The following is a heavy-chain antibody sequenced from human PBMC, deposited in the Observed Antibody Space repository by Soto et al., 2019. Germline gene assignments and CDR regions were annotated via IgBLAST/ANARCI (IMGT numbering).Heavy chain of an antibody. D-gene: IGHD6-13*01. Sequence: QVQLVQSGAEVKKPGSSVKVSCKASGGNFTSYAISWVRQAPGQGLEFMGGIVPLFGTTNYAHKFRGRVTITAGESTSTVYMEVSSLRSEDTAVYYCAKASGRSWYNWFDPWGQGTLVTVST. CDR3: AKASGRSWYNWFDP. V-gene: IGHV1-69*01. CDR1: GGNFTSYA. J-gene: IGHJ5*02. CDR2: IVPLFGTT.